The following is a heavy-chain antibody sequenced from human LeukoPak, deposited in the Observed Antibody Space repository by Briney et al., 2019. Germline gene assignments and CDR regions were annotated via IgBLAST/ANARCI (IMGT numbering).Heavy chain of an antibody. V-gene: IGHV1-18*01. J-gene: IGHJ4*02. D-gene: IGHD3-22*01. CDR3: ARAATYSYDSSAYGFDY. CDR1: GYTFTNFV. Sequence: ASVTVSCKASGYTFTNFVISWVRPAPGQGLEWMVSITTYNGNTNYAQKLLGRVTMTTATSTPTAYMELRSLRSDDSAVYYCARAATYSYDSSAYGFDYWGQGTLVTVSS. CDR2: ITTYNGNT.